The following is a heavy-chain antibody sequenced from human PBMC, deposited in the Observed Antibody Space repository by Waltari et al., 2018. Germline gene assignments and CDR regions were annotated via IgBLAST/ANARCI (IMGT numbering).Heavy chain of an antibody. J-gene: IGHJ4*02. V-gene: IGHV3-48*01. CDR2: ISSSSSTI. CDR3: ARDTDGLIAQRVNDY. CDR1: GFTFSSYS. D-gene: IGHD3-16*01. Sequence: EVQLVESGGGLVQPGGSLRLSCAASGFTFSSYSMNWVPQAPGKGLEWVSYISSSSSTIYYADSVKGRFTISRDNAKNSLYLQMNSLRAEDTAVYYCARDTDGLIAQRVNDYWGQGTLVTVSS.